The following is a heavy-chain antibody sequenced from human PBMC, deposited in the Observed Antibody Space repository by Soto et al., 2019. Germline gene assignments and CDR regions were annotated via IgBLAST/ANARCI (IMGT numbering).Heavy chain of an antibody. Sequence: QITLKESGPTLVKPTQTLTLTCTSSGFSLSMSGVGVGWIRQPPGKALEWLALIYWDDDKRYSPSLKSRLTITKDTSKNQVVLTMTNMDPVDTATYYCARGLRYCSSTNCPNCFDPWGQGTLVTVSS. CDR3: ARGLRYCSSTNCPNCFDP. CDR2: IYWDDDK. D-gene: IGHD2-2*01. J-gene: IGHJ5*02. V-gene: IGHV2-5*02. CDR1: GFSLSMSGVG.